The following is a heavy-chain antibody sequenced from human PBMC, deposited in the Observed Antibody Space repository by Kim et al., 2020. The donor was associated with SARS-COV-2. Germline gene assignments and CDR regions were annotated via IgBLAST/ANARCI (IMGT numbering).Heavy chain of an antibody. D-gene: IGHD2-2*01. CDR3: ARGGKDKRVVPAAIDY. J-gene: IGHJ4*02. V-gene: IGHV4-61*02. CDR1: GGSISSGSYY. Sequence: SETLSLTCTVSGGSISSGSYYWSWIRQPAGKGLEWIGRIYTSGSTNYNPSLKSRVTISVDTSKNQFSLKLSSVTAADTAVYYCARGGKDKRVVPAAIDYWGQGTLVTVSS. CDR2: IYTSGST.